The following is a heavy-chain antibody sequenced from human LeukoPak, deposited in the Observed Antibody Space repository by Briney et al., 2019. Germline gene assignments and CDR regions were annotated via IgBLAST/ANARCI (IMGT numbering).Heavy chain of an antibody. CDR2: IYYSGST. Sequence: SETLSLTCTVSGGSISSYYWSWIRQPPGKGLEWIGYIYYSGSTNYNPSLKRRVTISVDTSKNQFSLKLSSVTAADTAVYYCARAIAAAGSFNWFDPWGQGTLVTVSS. J-gene: IGHJ5*02. CDR3: ARAIAAAGSFNWFDP. D-gene: IGHD6-13*01. V-gene: IGHV4-59*01. CDR1: GGSISSYY.